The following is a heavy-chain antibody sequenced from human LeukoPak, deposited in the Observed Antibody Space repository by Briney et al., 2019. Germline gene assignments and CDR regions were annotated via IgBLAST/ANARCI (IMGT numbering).Heavy chain of an antibody. Sequence: QSGGSLRLSCAASGFTFSSYAMHWVRQAPGKGLEWVAVISYDGSNKYYADSVKGRFTISRDNSKNTLYLQMNSLRAEGTAVYYCAKDPGDNYYDSSGYYYPDYWGQGTLVTVSS. D-gene: IGHD3-22*01. V-gene: IGHV3-30-3*01. CDR2: ISYDGSNK. CDR1: GFTFSSYA. CDR3: AKDPGDNYYDSSGYYYPDY. J-gene: IGHJ4*02.